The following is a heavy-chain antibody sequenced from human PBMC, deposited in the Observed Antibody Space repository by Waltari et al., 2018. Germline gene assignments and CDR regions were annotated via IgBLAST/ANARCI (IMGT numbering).Heavy chain of an antibody. J-gene: IGHJ4*02. D-gene: IGHD6-13*01. CDR1: GGTFSSYA. CDR2: IIPSFGTA. Sequence: QVQLVQSGAEVKKPGSSVKVSCKASGGTFSSYAISWVRQAPGQGLEWMGRIIPSFGTANYAQKFQGRVTITADKSTSTAYMELSSLRSEDTAVYYCASSLADGVWEQQLEGFDYWGQGTLVTVSS. CDR3: ASSLADGVWEQQLEGFDY. V-gene: IGHV1-69*08.